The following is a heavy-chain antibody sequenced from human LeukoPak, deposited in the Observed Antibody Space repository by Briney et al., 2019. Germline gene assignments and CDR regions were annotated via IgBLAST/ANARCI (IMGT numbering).Heavy chain of an antibody. Sequence: SETLSLTCSVSGYSISSGYYWGWVRQPPGKGLEWIGSIYHSGSTSYNPSLKSRVTISLDTSKNQFSLKLSSVTAADTAVYYCARAANDYVMSRYMDVWGKGTTVTVSS. CDR3: ARAANDYVMSRYMDV. CDR2: IYHSGST. D-gene: IGHD4-17*01. J-gene: IGHJ6*03. V-gene: IGHV4-38-2*02. CDR1: GYSISSGYY.